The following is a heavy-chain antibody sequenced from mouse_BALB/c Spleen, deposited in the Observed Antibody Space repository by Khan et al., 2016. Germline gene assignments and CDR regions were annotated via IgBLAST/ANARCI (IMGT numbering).Heavy chain of an antibody. Sequence: VQLKQSGAELVKPGASVKLSCTASGFNIKDTYMHWVKQRPEQGLEWIGRIDPANGNTKYDPKFQGKATITADTSSNTAYLQLSSLTSEDTAVYYCAIYDYDEGTGYYFDYWGQGTTLTVSS. CDR2: IDPANGNT. CDR1: GFNIKDTY. J-gene: IGHJ2*01. D-gene: IGHD2-4*01. CDR3: AIYDYDEGTGYYFDY. V-gene: IGHV14-3*02.